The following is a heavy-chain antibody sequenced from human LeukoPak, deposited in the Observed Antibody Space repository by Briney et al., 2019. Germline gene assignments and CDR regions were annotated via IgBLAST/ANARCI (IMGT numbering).Heavy chain of an antibody. Sequence: SVKVSCKASGYTFTSYYMHWVRQAPGQGLEWMGRIIPILGIANYAQKFQGRVTITADKSTSTAYMELSSLRSEDTAVYYCARALMVRGVITPKDYWGQGTLVTVSS. CDR1: GYTFTSYY. CDR2: IIPILGIA. V-gene: IGHV1-69*04. CDR3: ARALMVRGVITPKDY. D-gene: IGHD3-10*01. J-gene: IGHJ4*02.